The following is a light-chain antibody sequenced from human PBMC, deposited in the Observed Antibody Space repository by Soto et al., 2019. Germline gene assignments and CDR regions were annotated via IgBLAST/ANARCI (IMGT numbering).Light chain of an antibody. Sequence: EIVMTQFPDSLCVSPGESATLSCRASQSVGTTLAWYQQKPGQAPRLLIYGASTRASGCPPRFRGSGSGTDFTLNIRSLQPEDFATYYCQQSYSPPLTFGGGTKVEVK. V-gene: IGKV3D-15*01. CDR3: QQSYSPPLT. J-gene: IGKJ4*01. CDR2: GAS. CDR1: QSVGTT.